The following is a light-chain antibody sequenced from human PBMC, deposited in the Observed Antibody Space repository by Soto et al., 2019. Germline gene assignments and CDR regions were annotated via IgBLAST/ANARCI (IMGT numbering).Light chain of an antibody. CDR3: AAWDDSLNDLVV. CDR1: SSNIGSNT. J-gene: IGLJ2*01. V-gene: IGLV1-44*01. Sequence: QSVLTQPPSASGTPGQRVTIFCSGSSSNIGSNTVNWYQQLPGTAPKLLIYSNNQRPSGVPDRFSGSKSGTSASLAISGLQSEDEADYYCAAWDDSLNDLVVFGGGTKLTVL. CDR2: SNN.